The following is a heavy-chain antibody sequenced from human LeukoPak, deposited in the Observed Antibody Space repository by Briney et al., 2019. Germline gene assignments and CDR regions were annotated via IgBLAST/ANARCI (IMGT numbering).Heavy chain of an antibody. Sequence: GGSLRLSCAASGFTLDDYGMSWVRQAPGKGLEWVSGINWNGGSTGYADSVKGRFTISRDNAKNSLYLQMNSLRADDTAVYYCARIYGSVRFDYWGQGTLVTVSS. V-gene: IGHV3-20*04. D-gene: IGHD3-10*01. CDR3: ARIYGSVRFDY. CDR1: GFTLDDYG. CDR2: INWNGGST. J-gene: IGHJ4*02.